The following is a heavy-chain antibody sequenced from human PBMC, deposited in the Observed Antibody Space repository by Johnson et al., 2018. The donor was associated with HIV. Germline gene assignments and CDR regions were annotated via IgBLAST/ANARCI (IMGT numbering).Heavy chain of an antibody. V-gene: IGHV3-7*03. Sequence: VQLVESGGGLVQPGGSLRLSCAASGFTFSSYAMRWVRQAPGQGLEWVAVISYDGSKKYYVDSVKGRFTISRDNAKNSLYLQMNSLRAEDTAVYYCARDGRNYYDSSGYPDYDAFDIWGQGTMVTVSS. D-gene: IGHD3-22*01. CDR2: ISYDGSKK. CDR1: GFTFSSYA. CDR3: ARDGRNYYDSSGYPDYDAFDI. J-gene: IGHJ3*02.